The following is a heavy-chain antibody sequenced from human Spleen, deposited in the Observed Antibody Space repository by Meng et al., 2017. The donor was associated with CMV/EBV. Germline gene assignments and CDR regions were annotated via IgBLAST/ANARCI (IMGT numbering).Heavy chain of an antibody. D-gene: IGHD2-2*01. CDR2: INSDGSST. Sequence: GESLKISCAASGFTFSSYWMHWVRQAPGKGLVWVSRINSDGSSTSYADSVKGRFTISRDNAKNTLYLQMNSLRAEDTAVYYCARDQNQLLFFYYYYGMDVWGQGTTVTVSS. J-gene: IGHJ6*02. V-gene: IGHV3-74*01. CDR1: GFTFSSYW. CDR3: ARDQNQLLFFYYYYGMDV.